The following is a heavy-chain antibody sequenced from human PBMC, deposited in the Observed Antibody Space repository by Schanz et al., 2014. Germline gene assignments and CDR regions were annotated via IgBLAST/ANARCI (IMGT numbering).Heavy chain of an antibody. CDR3: ARAGQDFEYSSLSPIWYFDL. D-gene: IGHD6-6*01. CDR1: GYTFTNYY. J-gene: IGHJ2*01. V-gene: IGHV1-2*02. Sequence: QVQLVQSGAEVKKPGASVKLSCKASGYTFTNYYMHWVRQAPGQGLEWMGWINPNSGGTNYAQKFQGRVTMTRDTSLSTAYMELSRLTSADAAVYYCARAGQDFEYSSLSPIWYFDLWGRGTLVTVSS. CDR2: INPNSGGT.